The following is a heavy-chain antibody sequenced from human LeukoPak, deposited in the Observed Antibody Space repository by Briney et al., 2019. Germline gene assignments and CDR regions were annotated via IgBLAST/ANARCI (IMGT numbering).Heavy chain of an antibody. J-gene: IGHJ4*02. CDR2: IYTSGST. CDR1: GGSISSGSYY. V-gene: IGHV4-61*02. CDR3: ARGGVYYDFWSGYYGDY. D-gene: IGHD3-3*01. Sequence: SQTLSLTCTVSGGSISSGSYYWSWIRQPAGKGLEWIGRIYTSGSTNYNPSLKSRVTISVDTSKNQFSLKQSSVTAADTAVYYCARGGVYYDFWSGYYGDYWGQGTLVTVSS.